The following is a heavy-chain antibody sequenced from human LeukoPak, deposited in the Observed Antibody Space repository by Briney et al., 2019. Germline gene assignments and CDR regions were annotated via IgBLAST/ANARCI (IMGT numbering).Heavy chain of an antibody. J-gene: IGHJ4*02. CDR3: ARSRGYSGYGVVDY. CDR2: MNPNSGNT. CDR1: GGTFSSYA. Sequence: ASVKVSCKASGGTFSSYAISWVRQAPGQGLEWMGWMNPNSGNTGYAQKFQGRVTMTRDTSTSTVYMELSSLRSEDTAVYYCARSRGYSGYGVVDYWGQGTLVTVSS. V-gene: IGHV1-8*02. D-gene: IGHD5-12*01.